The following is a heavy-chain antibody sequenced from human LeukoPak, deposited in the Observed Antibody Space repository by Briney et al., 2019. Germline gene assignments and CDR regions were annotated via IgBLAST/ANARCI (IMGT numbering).Heavy chain of an antibody. CDR3: ARGRWGQQNDAFDI. Sequence: PGGSLRLSCAASGFTFSSYSMNWVRQAPGKGLEWVSSISSSSSYIYYADSVKGRFTISRDNAKNSLYLQMNSLRAEDTAVYYCARGRWGQQNDAFDIWGQGTMVTVSS. J-gene: IGHJ3*02. V-gene: IGHV3-21*01. CDR1: GFTFSSYS. D-gene: IGHD6-13*01. CDR2: ISSSSSYI.